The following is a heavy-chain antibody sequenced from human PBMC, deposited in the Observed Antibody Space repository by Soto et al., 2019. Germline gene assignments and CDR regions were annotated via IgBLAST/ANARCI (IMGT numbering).Heavy chain of an antibody. J-gene: IGHJ4*02. D-gene: IGHD5-18*01. CDR3: AMAQGSTWIQLWSPPLDY. CDR1: GFTFSSYA. CDR2: ISYDGSNK. Sequence: GGSLRLSCAASGFTFSSYAMHWVRQAPGKGLEWVAVISYDGSNKYYADSVKGRFTISRDNSKNTLYLQMNSLRAEDTAVYYCAMAQGSTWIQLWSPPLDYWGQGTLVTVSS. V-gene: IGHV3-30-3*01.